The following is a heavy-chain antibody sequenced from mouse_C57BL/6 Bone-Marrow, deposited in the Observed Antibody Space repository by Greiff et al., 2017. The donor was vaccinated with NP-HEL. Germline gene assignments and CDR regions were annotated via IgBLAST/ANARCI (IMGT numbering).Heavy chain of an antibody. V-gene: IGHV14-4*01. Sequence: VQLQQSGAELVRPGASVKLSCTASGFNIKDDYMHWVKQRPEQGLEWVGWIDPENGDTEYASKFQGKATITADTSSNTAYLQLSSLTSEDTAVYYCTTTDHAMDYWGQGTSVTVSS. CDR3: TTTDHAMDY. CDR2: IDPENGDT. CDR1: GFNIKDDY. J-gene: IGHJ4*01.